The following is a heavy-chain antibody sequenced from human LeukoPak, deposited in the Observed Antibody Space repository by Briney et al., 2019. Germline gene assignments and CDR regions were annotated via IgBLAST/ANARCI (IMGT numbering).Heavy chain of an antibody. V-gene: IGHV1-2*02. Sequence: ASVKVSCKASGYTFTSYYMHWVRQAPGQRLEWLGWINPNSGGPNYAQKFRGRVTMTRDTSISTVYMDLSRLTSDDTAVYYCARDRYSSSWYGMDVWGQGTTVTVSS. J-gene: IGHJ6*02. CDR2: INPNSGGP. CDR1: GYTFTSYY. CDR3: ARDRYSSSWYGMDV. D-gene: IGHD6-13*01.